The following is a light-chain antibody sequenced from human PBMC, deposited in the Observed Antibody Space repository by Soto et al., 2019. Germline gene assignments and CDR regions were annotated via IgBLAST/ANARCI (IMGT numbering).Light chain of an antibody. CDR3: QSYDSSLSQV. V-gene: IGLV1-40*01. J-gene: IGLJ1*01. CDR2: GNS. CDR1: GSNIGAGYD. Sequence: QSVMTQPPPVSGAPGPRVTISCAGSGSNIGAGYDVHWYQQLPGTAPKLLIYGNSNRPSGVPDRFSGSKSGTSASLAITGLQAEDEADYYCQSYDSSLSQVFGTGTKVTVL.